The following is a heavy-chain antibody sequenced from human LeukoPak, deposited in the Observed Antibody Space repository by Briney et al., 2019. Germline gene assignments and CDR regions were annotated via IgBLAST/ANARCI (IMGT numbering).Heavy chain of an antibody. Sequence: PSETLSLTCSVSGYSISSTYYWGWIRQPPGNGLEWIGSIYYSGTTHYSPSLESRVTISVDTSKNQFSLKLASVTAADTAIYYCAKGAGGFSYYNWFDPWGQGTLVTVSS. CDR1: GYSISSTYY. J-gene: IGHJ5*02. V-gene: IGHV4-38-2*02. D-gene: IGHD5-18*01. CDR3: AKGAGGFSYYNWFDP. CDR2: IYYSGTT.